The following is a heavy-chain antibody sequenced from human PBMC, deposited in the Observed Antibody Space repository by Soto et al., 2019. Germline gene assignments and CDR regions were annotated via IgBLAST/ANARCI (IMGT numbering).Heavy chain of an antibody. D-gene: IGHD6-13*01. V-gene: IGHV3-30-3*01. CDR2: ISYDGSNK. Sequence: GGSLRLSCAASGFTFSSYAMHWVRQAPGKGLEWVAVISYDGSNKYYADSVKGRFTISRDNSKNTLCLQMNSLRAEDTAVYYCARDPDPLSSWYRIFDYWGQGTLVTVSS. CDR3: ARDPDPLSSWYRIFDY. CDR1: GFTFSSYA. J-gene: IGHJ4*02.